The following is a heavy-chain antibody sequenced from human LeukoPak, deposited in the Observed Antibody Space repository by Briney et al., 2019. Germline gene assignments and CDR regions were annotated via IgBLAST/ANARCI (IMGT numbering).Heavy chain of an antibody. V-gene: IGHV1-18*01. Sequence: GASVKVSCKASGYTFTTYGISWVRQAPGQGLEWMAWISAYNGNTNYAQNLQGRVTMTTDTSKSTAYMELRSLRSDDTAVYYCARGRGIYMTTTTYYFDYWGQGTLVTVSS. D-gene: IGHD4-11*01. J-gene: IGHJ4*02. CDR3: ARGRGIYMTTTTYYFDY. CDR1: GYTFTTYG. CDR2: ISAYNGNT.